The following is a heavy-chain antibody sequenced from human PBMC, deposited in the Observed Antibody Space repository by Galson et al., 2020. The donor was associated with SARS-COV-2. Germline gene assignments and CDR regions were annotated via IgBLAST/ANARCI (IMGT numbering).Heavy chain of an antibody. V-gene: IGHV3-30*03. CDR1: GFTFNNYG. J-gene: IGHJ6*02. CDR2: ISFDGYNK. CDR3: ARVLSNFCHYGVDG. Sequence: GGSLRLSCAASGFTFNNYGMHWVRQAPGKGLEWVTFISFDGYNKSYVDSVKGRFTISRDNSRNTVDLQMNSLRVEDTAVYYCARVLSNFCHYGVDGRGQGTTVTVSS. D-gene: IGHD2-2*01.